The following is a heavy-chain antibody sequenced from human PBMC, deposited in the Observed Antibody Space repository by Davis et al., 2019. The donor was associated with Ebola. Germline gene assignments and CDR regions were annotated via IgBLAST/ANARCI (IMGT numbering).Heavy chain of an antibody. J-gene: IGHJ4*02. V-gene: IGHV3-9*01. D-gene: IGHD2-15*01. CDR3: AKDIKRYCTGGSCFSGIDY. CDR2: VNWNSGFI. Sequence: SLKISCAASGFTFSSYTMNWVRQAPGKGLEWVSGVNWNSGFIVYADSVKGRFTISRDNAKKSLYLQMNSLRTEDTAFYYCAKDIKRYCTGGSCFSGIDYWGQGTLVTVSS. CDR1: GFTFSSYT.